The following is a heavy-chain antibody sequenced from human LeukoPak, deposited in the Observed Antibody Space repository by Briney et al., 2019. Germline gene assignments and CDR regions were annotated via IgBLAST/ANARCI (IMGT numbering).Heavy chain of an antibody. CDR3: ARTRTTGTTGWFDP. CDR2: IYYSGST. V-gene: IGHV4-59*01. CDR1: GGSISSYY. J-gene: IGHJ5*02. D-gene: IGHD1-1*01. Sequence: SETLSLTCTVSGGSISSYYWSWIRQPPGKGLEWIGYIYYSGSTNYNPSLKSRVTISVDTSKNQFSLKLSSVTAADTAVYYCARTRTTGTTGWFDPWGQGTLVTVSS.